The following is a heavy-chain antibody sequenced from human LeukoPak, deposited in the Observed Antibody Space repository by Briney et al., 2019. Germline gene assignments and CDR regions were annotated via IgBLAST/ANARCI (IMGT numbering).Heavy chain of an antibody. CDR2: INPNSGGT. CDR3: AAGGFVELLREYYYYYGMDV. J-gene: IGHJ6*02. CDR1: GYTFTGYY. V-gene: IGHV1-2*02. Sequence: ASVKVSCKASGYTFTGYYMHWVRQAPGQGLEWMGWINPNSGGTNYAQSFQGRFTITRDTSISTAYLELSRLRPDDTALYYCAAGGFVELLREYYYYYGMDVWGQGTTVTVSS. D-gene: IGHD3-10*01.